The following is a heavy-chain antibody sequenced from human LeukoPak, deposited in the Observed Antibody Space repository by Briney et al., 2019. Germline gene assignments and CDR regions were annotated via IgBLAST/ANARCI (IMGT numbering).Heavy chain of an antibody. CDR2: ISSISSTI. CDR1: GFTFSSYS. CDR3: ARDSPGYSSGCPDY. J-gene: IGHJ4*02. D-gene: IGHD6-19*01. Sequence: GGSLRLSCAAYGFTFSSYSMNWVRQAPGKGLEWVSYISSISSTIYYADSVKGRFTISRDNSKNTPYLQMNSLRAGDTAVYYCARDSPGYSSGCPDYWGQGTLVTVSS. V-gene: IGHV3-48*01.